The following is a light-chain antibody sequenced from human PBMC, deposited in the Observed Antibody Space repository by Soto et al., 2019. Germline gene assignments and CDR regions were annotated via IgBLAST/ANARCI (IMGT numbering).Light chain of an antibody. CDR2: HAS. V-gene: IGKV3D-20*01. CDR1: QSVTSNY. Sequence: EIVLTQSPATLSLSPGESATLSCGASQSVTSNYLAWYQQRPGLAPRLLIYHASSRATGIPDRFSGSGSGTDVTLTISRLEPEDFAVYYCQHYGTSLFTFGPGTTVDI. CDR3: QHYGTSLFT. J-gene: IGKJ3*01.